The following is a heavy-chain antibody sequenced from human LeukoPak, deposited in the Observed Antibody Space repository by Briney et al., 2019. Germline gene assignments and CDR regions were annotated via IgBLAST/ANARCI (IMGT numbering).Heavy chain of an antibody. J-gene: IGHJ6*02. CDR2: ISAYNGNT. Sequence: ASVKVSCKASGYTFTGYYMHWVRQAPGQGLEWMGWISAYNGNTNYAQKLQGRVTMTTDTSTSTAYMELRSLRSDDTAVYYCARGFYGERGMDVWGQGTTVTVSS. CDR3: ARGFYGERGMDV. D-gene: IGHD4-17*01. V-gene: IGHV1-18*04. CDR1: GYTFTGYY.